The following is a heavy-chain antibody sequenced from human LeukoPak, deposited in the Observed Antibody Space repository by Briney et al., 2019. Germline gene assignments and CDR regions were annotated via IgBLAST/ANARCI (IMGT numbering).Heavy chain of an antibody. V-gene: IGHV3-33*01. CDR2: IWYDGSNK. Sequence: GGSLRLCCAASGFTFSSYGMRWVRQAPGKGLEWVAVIWYDGSNKYYADSVKGRFTISRDNSKNTLYLQMDSLRAEDTAVYYCARDKITGTTGGYYYGMDVWGQGTTVTVSS. CDR1: GFTFSSYG. CDR3: ARDKITGTTGGYYYGMDV. J-gene: IGHJ6*02. D-gene: IGHD1-7*01.